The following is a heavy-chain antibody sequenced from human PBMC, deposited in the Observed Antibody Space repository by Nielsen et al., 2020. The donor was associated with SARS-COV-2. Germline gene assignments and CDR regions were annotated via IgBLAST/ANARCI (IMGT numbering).Heavy chain of an antibody. Sequence: GGSLRLSCAASGFTFSSYSMNWVRQAPGKGLEWVSVIYSGGSTYYADSVKGRFTISRDNSKNTLYLQMNSLRAEDTAVYYCARGAVAGTDYWGQGTLVTVSS. V-gene: IGHV3-53*01. CDR3: ARGAVAGTDY. J-gene: IGHJ4*02. CDR1: GFTFSSYS. CDR2: IYSGGST. D-gene: IGHD6-19*01.